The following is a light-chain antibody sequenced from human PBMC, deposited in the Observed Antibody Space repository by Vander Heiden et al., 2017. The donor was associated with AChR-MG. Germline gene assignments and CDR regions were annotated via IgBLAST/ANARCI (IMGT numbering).Light chain of an antibody. J-gene: IGLJ3*02. CDR2: QDS. CDR3: QAWDSSTASGV. V-gene: IGLV3-1*01. Sequence: SYALTPPSSVSVSPGQTASITCSGDKLGNKYACWYQQKPGQSPVLVIFQDSKRPSGIPERFSGSNTGNTATLTIIGTQTMDEADYYCQAWDSSTASGVFGGGTKLTVL. CDR1: KLGNKY.